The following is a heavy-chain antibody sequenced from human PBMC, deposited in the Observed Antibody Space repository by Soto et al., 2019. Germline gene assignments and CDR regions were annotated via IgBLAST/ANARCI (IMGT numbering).Heavy chain of an antibody. CDR3: AKDLAQIAAPYSYYYYGMDV. Sequence: GGSLRLSCAASGFTFSSYAMSWFRQAPGKGLEWVSAISGSGGSTYYADSVKGRFTISRDNSKNTLYLQMNSLRAEDTAVYYCAKDLAQIAAPYSYYYYGMDVWGQGTKVTVSS. D-gene: IGHD6-13*01. CDR1: GFTFSSYA. J-gene: IGHJ6*02. CDR2: ISGSGGST. V-gene: IGHV3-23*01.